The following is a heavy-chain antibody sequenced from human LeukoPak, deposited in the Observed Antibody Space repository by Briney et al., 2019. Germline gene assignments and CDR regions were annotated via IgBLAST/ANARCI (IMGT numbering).Heavy chain of an antibody. CDR2: IYYSGST. D-gene: IGHD5-18*01. V-gene: IGHV4-59*01. J-gene: IGHJ6*02. Sequence: SETLSLTCTVSGGSISSYYWSWIRQPPGKGLEWIGYIYYSGSTNYNPSLKSRVTISVDTSKNQFSPKLSSVTAADTAVYYCARMNLPPEGGDDTAMALDYYYGMDVWGQGTTVTVSS. CDR1: GGSISSYY. CDR3: ARMNLPPEGGDDTAMALDYYYGMDV.